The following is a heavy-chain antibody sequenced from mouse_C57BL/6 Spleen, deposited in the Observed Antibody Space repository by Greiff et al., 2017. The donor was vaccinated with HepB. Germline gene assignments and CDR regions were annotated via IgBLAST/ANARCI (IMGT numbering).Heavy chain of an antibody. CDR1: GYTFTNYW. CDR2: IYPGGGYT. Sequence: VQLQQSGAELVRPGTSVKMSCKASGYTFTNYWIGWAKQRPGHGLEWIGDIYPGGGYTNYTEKFKGKATMTADKSSITAYMQISSLTSEDSAIYYCARYDGNLRYFDVWGTGTTVTVSS. CDR3: ARYDGNLRYFDV. J-gene: IGHJ1*03. D-gene: IGHD2-1*01. V-gene: IGHV1-63*01.